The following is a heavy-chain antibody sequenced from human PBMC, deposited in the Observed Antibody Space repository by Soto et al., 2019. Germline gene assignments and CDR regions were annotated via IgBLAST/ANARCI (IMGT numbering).Heavy chain of an antibody. D-gene: IGHD3-3*01. CDR3: ARDLLEWLDLYGMDV. Sequence: ASVKVSCKASGYTFTGYYMHWVRQAPGQGLEWMGWINPNSGGTNYAQKFQGRVTMTRDTSISTAYMELSRLRSDDTAVYYCARDLLEWLDLYGMDVWGQVTTVTVSS. CDR1: GYTFTGYY. V-gene: IGHV1-2*02. CDR2: INPNSGGT. J-gene: IGHJ6*02.